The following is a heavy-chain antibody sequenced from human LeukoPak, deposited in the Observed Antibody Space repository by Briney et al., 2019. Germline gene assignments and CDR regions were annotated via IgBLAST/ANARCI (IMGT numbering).Heavy chain of an antibody. CDR1: GFTFSSYA. CDR2: ISYDGSNK. CDR3: ARDPGYCSGGSCYQLFDY. V-gene: IGHV3-30-3*01. Sequence: PGGSLRLSCAASGFTFSSYAMHWVRQAPGKGLEWVAVISYDGSNKYYAGSVKGRFTISRDNSKNTLYLQMNSLRAEDTAVYYCARDPGYCSGGSCYQLFDYWGQGTLVTVSS. D-gene: IGHD2-15*01. J-gene: IGHJ4*02.